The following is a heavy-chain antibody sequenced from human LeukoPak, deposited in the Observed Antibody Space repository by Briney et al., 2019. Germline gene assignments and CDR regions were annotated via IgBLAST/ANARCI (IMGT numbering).Heavy chain of an antibody. CDR2: INRSGST. CDR1: GGSFSGYY. Sequence: SETLSLTCAVYGGSFSGYYWSWIRQPPGKGLEWIGEINRSGSTNYNPSLKSRVTISVDTSTNHFSLMLSSVTTADTAVYYCSRFRITLVRGVIRYNWFDPWGQGTLVTVSS. D-gene: IGHD3-10*01. J-gene: IGHJ5*02. CDR3: SRFRITLVRGVIRYNWFDP. V-gene: IGHV4-34*01.